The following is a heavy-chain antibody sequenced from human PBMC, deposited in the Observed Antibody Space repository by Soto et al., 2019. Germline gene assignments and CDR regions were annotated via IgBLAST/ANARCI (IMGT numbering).Heavy chain of an antibody. CDR2: INSDGSST. Sequence: GGSLRLSCAASGFTFSSYWMHWVRQAPGKGLVWVSRINSDGSSTSYADSVKGRSTISRDNAKNTLYLQMNSLRAEDTAVYYCVRTSLVVAAATREDYWGQGTLVTVSS. CDR3: VRTSLVVAAATREDY. J-gene: IGHJ4*02. D-gene: IGHD2-15*01. CDR1: GFTFSSYW. V-gene: IGHV3-74*01.